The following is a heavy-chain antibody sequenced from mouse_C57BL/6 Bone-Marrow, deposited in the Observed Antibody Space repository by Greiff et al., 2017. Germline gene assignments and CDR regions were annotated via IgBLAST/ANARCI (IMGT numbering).Heavy chain of an antibody. CDR1: GYTFTSYG. Sequence: QVQLQQSGAELARPGASVKLSCKASGYTFTSYGISWVKQRTGQGLEWIGEIYPRSGNTYYNEKFKGKATLTADKSSSTAYMELRSLTSEDSAVYFCARLDYGSSLYYYARDYWGQGTSVTVSS. D-gene: IGHD1-1*01. V-gene: IGHV1-81*01. CDR2: IYPRSGNT. J-gene: IGHJ4*01. CDR3: ARLDYGSSLYYYARDY.